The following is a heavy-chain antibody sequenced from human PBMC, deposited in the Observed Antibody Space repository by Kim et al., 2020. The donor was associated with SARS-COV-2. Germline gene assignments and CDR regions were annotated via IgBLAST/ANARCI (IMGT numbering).Heavy chain of an antibody. V-gene: IGHV1-69*13. CDR1: GGTFSSYA. CDR2: IIPIFGTA. Sequence: SVKVSCKASGGTFSSYAISWVRQAPGQGLEWMGGIIPIFGTANYAQKFQGRVTITADESTSTAYMELSSLRSEDTAVYYFARDRPKYYAFWSGYPGCGYYYYYMDGGGKGTTVTVSS. D-gene: IGHD3-3*01. J-gene: IGHJ6*03. CDR3: ARDRPKYYAFWSGYPGCGYYYYYMDG.